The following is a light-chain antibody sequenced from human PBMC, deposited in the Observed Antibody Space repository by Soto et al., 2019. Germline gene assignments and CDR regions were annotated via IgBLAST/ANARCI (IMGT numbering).Light chain of an antibody. Sequence: QSVLTQPASVSGPPGQSITISCTGTSSDVGSFNLVSWYQQHPGKAPKLMIYEGTKRPSGVSNRFSGSKSGNTASLTISGLQAEDEADYYCCSYAGSSTGVFGGGTKVTVL. CDR2: EGT. V-gene: IGLV2-23*01. CDR1: SSDVGSFNL. CDR3: CSYAGSSTGV. J-gene: IGLJ3*02.